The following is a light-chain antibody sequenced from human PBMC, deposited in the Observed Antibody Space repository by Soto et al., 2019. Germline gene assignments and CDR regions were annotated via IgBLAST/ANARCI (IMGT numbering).Light chain of an antibody. CDR2: EVS. CDR1: SRDVGGNNY. Sequence: QSALTQPPSASGFPGQSVSISCTGTSRDVGGNNYVSWYQQHPGKAPKLMIYEVSKRPSGVPDRFSGSKSGNTASLTVSGLQAEDEADYFCLSYAGSTNYVFGTGTKVTVL. J-gene: IGLJ1*01. V-gene: IGLV2-8*01. CDR3: LSYAGSTNYV.